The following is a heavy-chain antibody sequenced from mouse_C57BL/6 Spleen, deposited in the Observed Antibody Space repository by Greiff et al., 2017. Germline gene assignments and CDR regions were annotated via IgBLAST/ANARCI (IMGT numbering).Heavy chain of an antibody. CDR1: GYAFSSSW. Sequence: VQLQQSGPELVKPGASVKISCKASGYAFSSSWMHWVKQRPGKGLEWIGRIYPGDGATNYNGTFKGKATLTADKSSSTAYMQLSSLTSEDSAVYCCARGGYYYGTAYWGQGTLVTVSA. J-gene: IGHJ3*01. CDR2: IYPGDGAT. D-gene: IGHD1-1*01. CDR3: ARGGYYYGTAY. V-gene: IGHV1-82*01.